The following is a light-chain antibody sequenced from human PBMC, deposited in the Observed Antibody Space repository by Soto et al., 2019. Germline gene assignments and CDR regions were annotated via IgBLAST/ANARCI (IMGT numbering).Light chain of an antibody. J-gene: IGKJ5*01. Sequence: DIVMTQSPATLSVSPGERVTLSCRASQSVSRNLAWYQQKTGQPPRLLIFGASTRTNGIRARFSGSGSGTEFTLTISSRQSEDFAVYYCQQDKNWPPLTFGQGTRLEVK. CDR2: GAS. CDR1: QSVSRN. V-gene: IGKV3D-15*01. CDR3: QQDKNWPPLT.